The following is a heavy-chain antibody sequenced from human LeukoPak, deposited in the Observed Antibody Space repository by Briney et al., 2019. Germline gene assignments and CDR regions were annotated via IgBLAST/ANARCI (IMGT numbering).Heavy chain of an antibody. CDR3: ARTPGGSGNFFDY. J-gene: IGHJ4*02. CDR1: GFTVSSDY. V-gene: IGHV3-53*01. Sequence: GGSLRLSCAASGFTVSSDYMSWVRQAPGKGLEWVSIIYSGGSTYYADSVKGRFTISRDNSKNTLYLQMNGLRAEDTAVYYCARTPGGSGNFFDYWGQGALVTVSS. CDR2: IYSGGST. D-gene: IGHD3-10*01.